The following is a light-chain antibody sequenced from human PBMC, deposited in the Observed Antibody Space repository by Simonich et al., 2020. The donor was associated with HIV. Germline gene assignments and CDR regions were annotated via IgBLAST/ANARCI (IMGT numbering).Light chain of an antibody. CDR3: QQFPFT. J-gene: IGKJ3*01. CDR2: STS. V-gene: IGKV1-13*02. CDR1: QGISSA. Sequence: AIQLTQSPSSLSASVGDRVTITCRASQGISSALAWYQQKPGKSPKLLIYSTSTLQSGVPSRFSGSASGTEFTLTISSLQPEDFATYYCQQFPFTFGPGTKVDIK.